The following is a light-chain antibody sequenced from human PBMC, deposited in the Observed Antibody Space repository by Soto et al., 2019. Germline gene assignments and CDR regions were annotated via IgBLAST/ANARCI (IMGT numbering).Light chain of an antibody. Sequence: EIVLTQSPGTLSLSPGQRATLSCRASQSLNSNYLAWHQQKPGQAPRLLIYDTFSRATGIPDRFSGSGSGTDFTLTISRLEPEDFAVYFCQQYDYLITFGQGTRLAI. V-gene: IGKV3-20*01. CDR3: QQYDYLIT. J-gene: IGKJ5*01. CDR1: QSLNSNY. CDR2: DTF.